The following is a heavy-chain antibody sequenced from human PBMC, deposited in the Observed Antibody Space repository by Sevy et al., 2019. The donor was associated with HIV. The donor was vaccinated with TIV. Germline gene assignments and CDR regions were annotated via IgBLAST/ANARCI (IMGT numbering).Heavy chain of an antibody. CDR3: ARDQPLLNGVVPAATTLYYGMDV. Sequence: ASVKVSCKASGGTFSSYAISWVRQAPGQGLEWMGGIIPIFGTANYAQKFQGRVTITADESTSTAYMELSSLRSEDTAVYYCARDQPLLNGVVPAATTLYYGMDVWGQGTTVTVSS. D-gene: IGHD2-2*01. J-gene: IGHJ6*02. CDR2: IIPIFGTA. CDR1: GGTFSSYA. V-gene: IGHV1-69*13.